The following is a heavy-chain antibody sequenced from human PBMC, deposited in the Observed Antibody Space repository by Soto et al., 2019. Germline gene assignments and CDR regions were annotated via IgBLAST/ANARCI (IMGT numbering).Heavy chain of an antibody. CDR1: GFTFSSYA. V-gene: IGHV3-30-3*01. Sequence: QVQLVESGGGVVQPGRFLRLSCAASGFTFSSYATHWVRQAPGKGLEWVAIISYDGSNKYYADSVKGRFTISRDNSKNTLYLQMNSLRAEDTAVYYCARDRAWRFLEWSFDYWGQGTLATVSS. J-gene: IGHJ4*02. D-gene: IGHD3-3*01. CDR2: ISYDGSNK. CDR3: ARDRAWRFLEWSFDY.